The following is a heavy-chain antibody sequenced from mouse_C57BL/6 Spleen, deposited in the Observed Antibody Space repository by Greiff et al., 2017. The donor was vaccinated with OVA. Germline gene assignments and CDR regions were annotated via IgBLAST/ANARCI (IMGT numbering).Heavy chain of an antibody. CDR2: IHPNSGST. CDR1: GYTFTSYW. Sequence: QVQLQQPGAELVKPGASVKLSCKASGYTFTSYWTHWVKQRPGQGLEWIGMIHPNSGSTNYNEKFKSKATLTVDKSSSTAYMQLSSLTSEDSAVYYCARGITTVVAHFDYWGQGTTLTVSS. J-gene: IGHJ2*01. V-gene: IGHV1-64*01. CDR3: ARGITTVVAHFDY. D-gene: IGHD1-1*01.